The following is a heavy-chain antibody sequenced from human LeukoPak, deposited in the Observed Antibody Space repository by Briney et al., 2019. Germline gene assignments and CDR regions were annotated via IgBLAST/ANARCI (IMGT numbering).Heavy chain of an antibody. V-gene: IGHV3-23*01. CDR2: ISTSGGNT. CDR1: GFTFSSYV. J-gene: IGHJ4*02. Sequence: PGGSLRLSCAASGFTFSSYVMSWVRQAPGKGLEWVSSISTSGGNTYYADSVKGRFTISRDTSKNTLYLQMDSLRAEDTALYYCAKGSRTDYDTNGYYDYFDYWGQGTPVTVSS. D-gene: IGHD3-22*01. CDR3: AKGSRTDYDTNGYYDYFDY.